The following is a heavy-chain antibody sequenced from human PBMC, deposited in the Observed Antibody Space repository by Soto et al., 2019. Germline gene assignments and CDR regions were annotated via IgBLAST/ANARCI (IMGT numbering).Heavy chain of an antibody. CDR1: RYTFTGYY. J-gene: IGHJ4*02. D-gene: IGHD4-17*01. Sequence: AGKVSSKSSRYTFTGYYMHSLRQSPGQWLECMGWINPNSGGTNYAQKFQGWVTMTRDTSISTAYMELSRLRSDDTAVYYCARDFSPDYGDDQPYFEYWGQGTLVTVSS. CDR2: INPNSGGT. V-gene: IGHV1-2*04. CDR3: ARDFSPDYGDDQPYFEY.